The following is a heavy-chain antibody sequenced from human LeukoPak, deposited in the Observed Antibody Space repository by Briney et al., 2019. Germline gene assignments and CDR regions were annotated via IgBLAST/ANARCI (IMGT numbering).Heavy chain of an antibody. J-gene: IGHJ6*02. Sequence: ASVKVSCKASGGTFSSYAISWVRQAPGQRLEWMGWINAGNGNTKYSQKFQGRVTITRDTSASTAYMELSSLRSEDTAVYYCARKLSTTYYYYGMDVWGQGTTVTVSS. CDR2: INAGNGNT. V-gene: IGHV1-3*01. D-gene: IGHD1-1*01. CDR3: ARKLSTTYYYYGMDV. CDR1: GGTFSSYA.